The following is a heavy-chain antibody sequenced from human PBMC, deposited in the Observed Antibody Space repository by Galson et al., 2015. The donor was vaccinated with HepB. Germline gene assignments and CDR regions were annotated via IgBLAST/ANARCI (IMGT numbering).Heavy chain of an antibody. J-gene: IGHJ6*03. D-gene: IGHD3-10*01. CDR1: GYTFSDQY. CDR3: ATGVRPYGSGKSYYYFFYMAV. CDR2: IDPEDGET. Sequence: SCKVSGYTFSDQYMHWVRQAPGKGPEWMGLIDPEDGETKYAEKFQDRVTITADTATDTAYMELNSLTSEDTAMYCCATGVRPYGSGKSYYYFFYMAVWGRGTAVTVSS. V-gene: IGHV1-69-2*01.